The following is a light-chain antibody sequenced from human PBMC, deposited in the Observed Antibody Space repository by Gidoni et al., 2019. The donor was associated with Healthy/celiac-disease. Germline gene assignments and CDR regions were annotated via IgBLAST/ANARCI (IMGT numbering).Light chain of an antibody. V-gene: IGLV3-27*01. Sequence: SYELTQPSSVSVSPGQTARITCSGDVLARKYARWFQQKPGQAPVLMIYKDTERPSGIPARFSGSSSGTTVTLTISGAQVEDEADYYCYSAADNNHWVFGGGTKLTVL. CDR3: YSAADNNHWV. CDR1: VLARKY. CDR2: KDT. J-gene: IGLJ3*02.